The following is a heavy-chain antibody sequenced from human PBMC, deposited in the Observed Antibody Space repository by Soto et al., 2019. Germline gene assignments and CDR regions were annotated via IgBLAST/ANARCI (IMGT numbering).Heavy chain of an antibody. V-gene: IGHV4-31*03. D-gene: IGHD3-10*01. CDR3: ARDGSGREDV. CDR2: IYYSGST. J-gene: IGHJ6*02. CDR1: GGSISSGGYY. Sequence: SETLSLTCTVSGGSISSGGYYWSWIRQHPGKGLEWIGYIYYSGSTYYNPSLKSRVTISVDTSKNQFSLKLSSVTAADTAVYYCARDGSGREDVWGRGTTVTVSS.